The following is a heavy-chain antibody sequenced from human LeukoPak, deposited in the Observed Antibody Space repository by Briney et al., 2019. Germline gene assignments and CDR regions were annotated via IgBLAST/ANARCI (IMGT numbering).Heavy chain of an antibody. J-gene: IGHJ6*03. CDR2: MNPISGNT. V-gene: IGHV1-8*01. CDR1: GYTFTSCD. D-gene: IGHD4-17*01. Sequence: ASVKVSCKASGYTFTSCDINWVRQATGQGLEWMGWMNPISGNTGYAQKFQGRVTMTRNTSISTAYMELSSLRSEDTAVYYCITTVTTWDYMDVWGKGTTVTVSS. CDR3: ITTVTTWDYMDV.